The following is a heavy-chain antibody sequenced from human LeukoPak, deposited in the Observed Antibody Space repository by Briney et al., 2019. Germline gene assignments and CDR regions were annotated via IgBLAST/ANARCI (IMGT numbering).Heavy chain of an antibody. Sequence: SETLSLTCTVSGDSISSYYWTWIRQPPGKGLECIGYIYCTGIIKYNPSLKSRVTISIDTSKNQFSLKLSSVTAADTAVYYCAFYGGDSGSIDYWGPGTLVTVSS. CDR3: AFYGGDSGSIDY. V-gene: IGHV4-59*08. D-gene: IGHD4-23*01. J-gene: IGHJ4*02. CDR2: IYCTGII. CDR1: GDSISSYY.